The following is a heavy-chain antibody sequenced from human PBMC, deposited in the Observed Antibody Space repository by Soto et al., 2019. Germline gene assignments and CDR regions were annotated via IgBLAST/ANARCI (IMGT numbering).Heavy chain of an antibody. V-gene: IGHV4-59*01. Sequence: QVQLQESGPGLVKPSETLSLTCTVSGGSISNYYWGWIRQPPGKGLEWIGYIYYSGSTNYNPSLKSRLTISLAPSKKHFSLKLSSVTAADTAVYYCARGYGSGSNVLDYWGQGTLVTVPS. CDR2: IYYSGST. D-gene: IGHD3-10*01. J-gene: IGHJ4*02. CDR1: GGSISNYY. CDR3: ARGYGSGSNVLDY.